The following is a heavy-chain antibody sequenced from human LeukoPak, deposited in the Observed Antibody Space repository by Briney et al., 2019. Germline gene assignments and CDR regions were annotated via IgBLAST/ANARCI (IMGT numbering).Heavy chain of an antibody. J-gene: IGHJ4*02. CDR3: ARDFVHYDFWSGYLS. V-gene: IGHV4-61*02. Sequence: PSQTLSLTCTVPSGSISSGSYYWSCIRQPAGKGLEWIGRIYTSGSTNYNPSLKSRVTISVDTSKNQFSLKLSSVTAADTAVYYCARDFVHYDFWSGYLSWGQGTLVTVSS. CDR1: SGSISSGSYY. CDR2: IYTSGST. D-gene: IGHD3-3*01.